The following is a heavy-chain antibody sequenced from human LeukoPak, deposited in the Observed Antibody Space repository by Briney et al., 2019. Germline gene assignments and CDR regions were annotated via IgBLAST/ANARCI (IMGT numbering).Heavy chain of an antibody. Sequence: GGSLRLSCAASGFTFSSYDMHWVRQATGKGLEWVSAIGTAGDTYYPGSVKGRFTISRGNAKNSLYLQMNSLRAGDTAVYYCARVRSSGWLDYWGQGTLVTVSS. CDR1: GFTFSSYD. J-gene: IGHJ4*02. CDR3: ARVRSSGWLDY. CDR2: IGTAGDT. D-gene: IGHD6-19*01. V-gene: IGHV3-13*01.